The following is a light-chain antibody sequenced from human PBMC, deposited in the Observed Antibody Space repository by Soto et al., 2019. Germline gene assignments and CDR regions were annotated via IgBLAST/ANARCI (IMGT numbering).Light chain of an antibody. Sequence: QSVLTQPRSVSGSPGQSVTISCTGTSSDVGAYDFVSWYQQHPGKAPQLMIYDVTKRPSGVPDRFSGSKSGNTASLTISGLQAGDEADYYCCSYAGSSSAMFGGGTQLTVL. CDR1: SSDVGAYDF. J-gene: IGLJ3*02. CDR3: CSYAGSSSAM. V-gene: IGLV2-11*01. CDR2: DVT.